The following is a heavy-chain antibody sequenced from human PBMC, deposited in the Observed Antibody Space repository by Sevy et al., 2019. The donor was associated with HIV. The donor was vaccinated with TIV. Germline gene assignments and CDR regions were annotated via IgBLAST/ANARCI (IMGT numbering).Heavy chain of an antibody. CDR1: GFTFSSYW. CDR2: IKQDGSEN. J-gene: IGHJ6*03. Sequence: GGSLRLSCAASGFTFSSYWMSWVRQAPGKGLEWVANIKQDGSENYYVVSVKGRFTISRDNAKKSLYLQMNSLRVEDTAVYYCAKFAGLYYYYMDVWGKGTTVTVSS. CDR3: AKFAGLYYYYMDV. V-gene: IGHV3-7*03. D-gene: IGHD3-10*01.